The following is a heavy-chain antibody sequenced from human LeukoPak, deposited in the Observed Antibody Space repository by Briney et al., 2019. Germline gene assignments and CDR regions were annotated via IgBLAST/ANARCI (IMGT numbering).Heavy chain of an antibody. CDR2: IWYDGSNK. V-gene: IGHV3-33*01. J-gene: IGHJ4*02. CDR1: GFTFSSYG. D-gene: IGHD1-20*01. Sequence: GGSLRLSCAGSGFTFSSYGMHWVRQAPGKGLEWVAVIWYDGSNKYYADSVKGRFTTSRDNSKNTLYLQMNSLRAEDTAVYYCARRRYNWNAIDYWGQGTLVTVSS. CDR3: ARRRYNWNAIDY.